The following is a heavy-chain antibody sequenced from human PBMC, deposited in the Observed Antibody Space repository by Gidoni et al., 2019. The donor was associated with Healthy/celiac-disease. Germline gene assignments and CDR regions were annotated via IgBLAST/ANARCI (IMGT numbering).Heavy chain of an antibody. CDR2: IRGSSGST. D-gene: IGHD3-16*01. CDR1: GFTFSSYA. J-gene: IGHJ3*02. V-gene: IGHV3-23*01. Sequence: EVHLLAYGGGLVQPVGSLRLSCAASGFTFSSYAMSWVHQAPVKGLDGVSAIRGSSGSTYYADSGKGRFTISRDNSKNTLYLQMNSLRAEDTAVYYCAKGRGWGRLDAFDIWGQGTMVTVSS. CDR3: AKGRGWGRLDAFDI.